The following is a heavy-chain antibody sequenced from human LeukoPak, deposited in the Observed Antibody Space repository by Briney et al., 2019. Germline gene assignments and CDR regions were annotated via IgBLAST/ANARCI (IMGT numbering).Heavy chain of an antibody. CDR2: INHSGST. J-gene: IGHJ3*02. CDR3: ARRTPQSSSSEYGAFDI. D-gene: IGHD6-6*01. V-gene: IGHV4-34*01. CDR1: GGSFSGYY. Sequence: PSETLSLTCAVYGGSFSGYYWSWIRQPPGKGLEWIGEINHSGSTNYNPSLKSRVTISVDTSKNQFSLELSSVTAADTAVYYCARRTPQSSSSEYGAFDIWGQGTMVTVSS.